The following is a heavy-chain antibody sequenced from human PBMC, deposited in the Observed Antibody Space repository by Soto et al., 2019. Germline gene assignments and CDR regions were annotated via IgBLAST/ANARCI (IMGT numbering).Heavy chain of an antibody. CDR2: SFYSEIT. CDR3: ARWSGVGVAGMDV. Sequence: QVQLQESGPRLVKPLQTLSLTCTVSGDSINSGDYYWSWIRQPPGRGLEWVGYSFYSEITDYNPSLKSRTTISMDTSKNQFSWRLNSVTAADPAVYFCARWSGVGVAGMDVWGQGTTVSVSS. CDR1: GDSINSGDYY. J-gene: IGHJ6*02. D-gene: IGHD3-10*01. V-gene: IGHV4-30-4*01.